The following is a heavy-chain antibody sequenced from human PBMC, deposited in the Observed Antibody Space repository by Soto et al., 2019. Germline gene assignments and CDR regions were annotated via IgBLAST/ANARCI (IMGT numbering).Heavy chain of an antibody. CDR1: GFTFSSYS. CDR2: ISSSSSTI. CDR3: ANHPRYCSGGSCYGDTYYYYMDV. Sequence: GGSLRLSCAASGFTFSSYSMNWVRQAPGKGLEWVSYISSSSSTIYYADSVKGRFTISRDNSKNTLYLQMNSLRAEDTAVYYCANHPRYCSGGSCYGDTYYYYMDVWGKGTTVTVSS. D-gene: IGHD2-15*01. V-gene: IGHV3-48*01. J-gene: IGHJ6*03.